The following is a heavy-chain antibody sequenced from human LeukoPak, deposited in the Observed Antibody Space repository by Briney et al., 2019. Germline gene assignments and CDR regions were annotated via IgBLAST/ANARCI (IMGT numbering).Heavy chain of an antibody. D-gene: IGHD6-19*01. CDR3: ARHSSGWYREGFQH. V-gene: IGHV4-39*01. Sequence: PSETLSLTCTVSGGSVSSSSYYWGWIRQPPGKGLEWIGSIYYSGSTYYNPSLKSRVTISVDTSKNQFSLKLSSVTAADTAVYYCARHSSGWYREGFQHWGQGTLVTVSS. CDR1: GGSVSSSSYY. J-gene: IGHJ1*01. CDR2: IYYSGST.